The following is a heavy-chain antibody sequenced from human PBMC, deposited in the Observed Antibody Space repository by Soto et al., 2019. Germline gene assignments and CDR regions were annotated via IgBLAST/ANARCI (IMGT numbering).Heavy chain of an antibody. CDR2: IYHSGST. Sequence: QVQLQESGPGLVKPSGTLSLTCAVSSGSISSSNWWSWVRQPPGKGLEWIGEIYHSGSTNYNPSLKSRVTISVDKSKNHFSLKLSSVTAGDTAVYYCARESKDFGRNYYYYYKDVRGKGTTVTVSS. J-gene: IGHJ6*03. CDR3: ARESKDFGRNYYYYYKDV. V-gene: IGHV4-4*02. D-gene: IGHD3-3*01. CDR1: SGSISSSNW.